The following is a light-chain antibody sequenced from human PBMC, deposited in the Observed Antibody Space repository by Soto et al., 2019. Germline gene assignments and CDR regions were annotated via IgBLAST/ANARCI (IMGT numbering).Light chain of an antibody. J-gene: IGKJ2*03. Sequence: DIQMTQSPSSVAASICDTVTITCRASQDINVYLNWYQQKPGEVPKLLIYSASTLHSGAPSRFTGSGSETDFTLTIRSLQPEDFATYYCQHGYVAPYSFGQGTKVDIK. CDR2: SAS. CDR3: QHGYVAPYS. V-gene: IGKV1-39*01. CDR1: QDINVY.